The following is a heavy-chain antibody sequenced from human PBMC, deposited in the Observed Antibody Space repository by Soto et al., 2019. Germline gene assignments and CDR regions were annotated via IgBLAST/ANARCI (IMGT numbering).Heavy chain of an antibody. V-gene: IGHV1-58*01. D-gene: IGHD5-18*01. J-gene: IGHJ4*02. CDR2: IVVGSGNT. CDR3: ATDKGDSYGYGNY. CDR1: GFAFSNSA. Sequence: QMQLVQSGPAVKKPGTSVKVSCKASGFAFSNSAVQWVRQARGQRIEWIGWIVVGSGNTNYAKKFQERDTITRDMSAATAYMELSSLRFEDTAVYYCATDKGDSYGYGNYWGQGTLVTVSS.